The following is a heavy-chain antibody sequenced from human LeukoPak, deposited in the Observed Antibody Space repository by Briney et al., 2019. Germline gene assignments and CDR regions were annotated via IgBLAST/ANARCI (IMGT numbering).Heavy chain of an antibody. D-gene: IGHD1-26*01. J-gene: IGHJ4*02. CDR1: GYTFTSYA. V-gene: IGHV1-3*01. Sequence: ASVKVSCKASGYTFTSYAMHWVRQAPGQRLEWMGWINAGNGNTKYSQKFQGRVTITRDTSASTAYMELSSLRSEGTAVYYCARTRSGSSNFDYWGQGTLVTVSS. CDR2: INAGNGNT. CDR3: ARTRSGSSNFDY.